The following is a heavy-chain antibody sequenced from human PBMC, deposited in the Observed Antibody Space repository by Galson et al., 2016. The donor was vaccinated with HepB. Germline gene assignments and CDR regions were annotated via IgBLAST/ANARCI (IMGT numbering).Heavy chain of an antibody. D-gene: IGHD6-19*01. CDR1: GFTFSDYY. V-gene: IGHV3-11*06. J-gene: IGHJ3*02. CDR3: ARAIDFAVPGLDAFDM. Sequence: SLRLSCAASGFTFSDYYLSWIRQAPGKGLEWVSYISSSSSYTNYADSVKGRFTISRDNAKNSLYLQMNSLRAEDTAVYYCARAIDFAVPGLDAFDMWGQGAMVTVSS. CDR2: ISSSSSYT.